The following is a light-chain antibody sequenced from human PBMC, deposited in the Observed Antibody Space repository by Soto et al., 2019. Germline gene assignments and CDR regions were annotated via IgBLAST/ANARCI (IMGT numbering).Light chain of an antibody. CDR1: QSISNTF. CDR3: QQYYSSWT. CDR2: GAS. J-gene: IGKJ1*01. Sequence: EIVLTQSPGTLSLSPGEGATLSCRASQSISNTFLAWNQQRPGQAPRILIYGASRRATGIPDRFSGSGSGTDFTLTISRLEPEDVALYYCQQYYSSWTFGQGTKVEMK. V-gene: IGKV3-20*01.